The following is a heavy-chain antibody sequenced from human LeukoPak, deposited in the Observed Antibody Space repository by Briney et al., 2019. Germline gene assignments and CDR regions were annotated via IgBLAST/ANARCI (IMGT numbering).Heavy chain of an antibody. CDR3: ARPYDTRGYFPDY. CDR1: GFTLSSYS. J-gene: IGHJ4*02. V-gene: IGHV3-21*01. CDR2: ISSSSSYI. Sequence: GGSLRLSCAASGFTLSSYSMNWVRQAPGKGLEWVSSISSSSSYIYYADSVKGRFTISRDNAKNSLYLQMNSLGAEDTAVYYCARPYDTRGYFPDYWGQGTLVTVSS. D-gene: IGHD3-22*01.